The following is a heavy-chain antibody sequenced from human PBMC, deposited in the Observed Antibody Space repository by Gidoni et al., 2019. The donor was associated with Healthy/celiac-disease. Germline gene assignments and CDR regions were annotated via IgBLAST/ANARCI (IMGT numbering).Heavy chain of an antibody. V-gene: IGHV3-30-3*01. J-gene: IGHJ5*02. CDR1: GFTFSSYA. Sequence: QVQLVESGGGVVQPGRSLRLSCAASGFTFSSYAIHWVRQAPGKGLEWVAVISYDGSNKYYADSVKGRFTISRDNSKNTLYLQMNSLRAEDTAVYYCARDLRQWLASNWFDPWGQGTLVTVSS. CDR2: ISYDGSNK. D-gene: IGHD6-19*01. CDR3: ARDLRQWLASNWFDP.